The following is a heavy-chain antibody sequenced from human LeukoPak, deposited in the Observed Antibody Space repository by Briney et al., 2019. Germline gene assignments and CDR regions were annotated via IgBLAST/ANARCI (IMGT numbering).Heavy chain of an antibody. D-gene: IGHD4-11*01. CDR2: INWNGGST. CDR1: GFTFDDYG. J-gene: IGHJ6*03. CDR3: ARDPPSTTTTVTGRPPGHYYYYYMDV. V-gene: IGHV3-20*04. Sequence: PGGSLRLSCAASGFTFDDYGMSWVRQAPGKGLEWVSGINWNGGSTGYADSVKGRFTISRDNAKNSLYLQMNSLRAEDTALYYCARDPPSTTTTVTGRPPGHYYYYYMDVWGKGTTVTVSS.